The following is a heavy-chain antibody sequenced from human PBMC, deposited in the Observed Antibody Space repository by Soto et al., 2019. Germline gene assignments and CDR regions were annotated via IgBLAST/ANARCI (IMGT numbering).Heavy chain of an antibody. V-gene: IGHV1-2*02. D-gene: IGHD6-19*01. Sequence: PGASVKVSCKASGYTFSGFYMHCVRQAPGQGLEWMGWINPNSGGTKSAEKFQGRVTMTRDTSISTAYMELSRLTSDDTAVYYCASAAVTGTAGLDFWGQGTQVTVSS. CDR3: ASAAVTGTAGLDF. CDR2: INPNSGGT. CDR1: GYTFSGFY. J-gene: IGHJ4*02.